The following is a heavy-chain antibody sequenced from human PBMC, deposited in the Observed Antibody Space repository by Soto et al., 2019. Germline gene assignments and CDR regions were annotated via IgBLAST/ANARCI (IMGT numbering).Heavy chain of an antibody. D-gene: IGHD3-10*01. CDR2: LYAAGNT. J-gene: IGHJ4*02. CDR3: ARGGEYFDY. V-gene: IGHV3-53*02. Sequence: EVQLVETGGGLIQPGGSLRLSCAASGFTVSSNFMSWVRQAPGKGLEWVSILYAAGNTYYADSVKGRFTISRDNSKYTVYLQMESLRAEDTAVYYCARGGEYFDYWGQGILVTVSS. CDR1: GFTVSSNF.